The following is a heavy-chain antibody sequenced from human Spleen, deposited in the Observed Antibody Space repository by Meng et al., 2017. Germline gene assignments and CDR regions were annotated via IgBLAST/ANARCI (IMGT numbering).Heavy chain of an antibody. CDR1: GYTFTDYY. J-gene: IGHJ3*02. Sequence: ASVKVSCKASGYTFTDYYMHWVRQAPGQGLEWMGWINPNSGGTNYAQKFQGRVTMTRDTSISTAYMELSRLRSDDTAVYYCATAPKATWDAFDIWGQGTMVTVSS. D-gene: IGHD1-26*01. CDR2: INPNSGGT. V-gene: IGHV1-2*02. CDR3: ATAPKATWDAFDI.